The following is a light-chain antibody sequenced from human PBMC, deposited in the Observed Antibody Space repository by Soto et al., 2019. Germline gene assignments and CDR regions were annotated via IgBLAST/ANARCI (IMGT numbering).Light chain of an antibody. Sequence: QSVLTQPPSVSGAPGQRVTISCTGSSSNIGAGYDVHWYQLLPGTAPKLLIYANNNRPSGVPDRFSGSRSGTSASLAITGLQAEDEADYYCQSYDSSLSASVVFGGGTKLPVL. CDR3: QSYDSSLSASVV. J-gene: IGLJ2*01. CDR2: ANN. V-gene: IGLV1-40*01. CDR1: SSNIGAGYD.